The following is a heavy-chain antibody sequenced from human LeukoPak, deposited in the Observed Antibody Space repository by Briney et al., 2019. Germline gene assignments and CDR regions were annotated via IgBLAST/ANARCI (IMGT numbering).Heavy chain of an antibody. CDR1: GFTFSNYA. J-gene: IGHJ4*02. V-gene: IGHV3-23*01. Sequence: GGSLRLSCAASGFTFSNYAMSWVRQAPGKGLEWVSGISGSGGSTYYADSVKGRFTISRDNSKNTLYLQMSSLRAEDTAVYYCAKTGNPATGDYWGQGTLVTVSS. CDR3: AKTGNPATGDY. CDR2: ISGSGGST. D-gene: IGHD1-1*01.